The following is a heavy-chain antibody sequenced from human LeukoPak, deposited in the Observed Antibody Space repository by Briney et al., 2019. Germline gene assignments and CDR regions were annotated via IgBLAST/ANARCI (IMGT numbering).Heavy chain of an antibody. J-gene: IGHJ4*02. V-gene: IGHV3-33*01. CDR3: ARVLTSSWSKDY. D-gene: IGHD6-13*01. CDR1: GFAFSTYG. Sequence: GGSLRLSCAASGFAFSTYGMHWVRQAPGKGLEWVAVIWYDGSNKYYADSVKGRFTISRDNSTNTLYLQMNSLRAEDTAVYYCARVLTSSWSKDYWGQGTLVTVSS. CDR2: IWYDGSNK.